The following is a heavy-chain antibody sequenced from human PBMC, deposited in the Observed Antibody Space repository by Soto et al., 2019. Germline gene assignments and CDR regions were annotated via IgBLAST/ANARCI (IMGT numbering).Heavy chain of an antibody. D-gene: IGHD5-18*01. V-gene: IGHV4-39*01. J-gene: IGHJ4*02. CDR2: IYYSGST. CDR3: ASRGYSYGRIDY. CDR1: GGSISSSSYY. Sequence: AETLSLTCTVSGGSISSSSYYWVCIGQPPGKGLEWIGSIYYSGSTYYNPSLKSRVTISVDTSKNQFSLKLSSVTAADTAVYYCASRGYSYGRIDYWGQGTLVTVSS.